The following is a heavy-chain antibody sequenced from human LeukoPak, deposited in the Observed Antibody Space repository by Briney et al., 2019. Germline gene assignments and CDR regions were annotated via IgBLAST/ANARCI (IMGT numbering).Heavy chain of an antibody. CDR2: ISAYNGNT. CDR3: AREIYKVAGTLGGYDP. CDR1: GYTFTSYG. Sequence: GASVKVSCKASGYTFTSYGISWVRQAPGQGLEWMGWISAYNGNTNHAQKLQGRVTMTTDTSTSTAYMELRSLRSDDTAVYYCAREIYKVAGTLGGYDPWGQGTLVTVSS. J-gene: IGHJ5*02. D-gene: IGHD6-19*01. V-gene: IGHV1-18*01.